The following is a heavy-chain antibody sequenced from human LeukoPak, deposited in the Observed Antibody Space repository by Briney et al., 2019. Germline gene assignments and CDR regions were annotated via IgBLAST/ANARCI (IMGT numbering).Heavy chain of an antibody. Sequence: GGSLRLSCAASGFTFSSYWMSWVRQAPGKGLEWVANIKQDGSEKYYVDSVKGRFTISRDNAKNSLYLQMNSLRAEDTAVYYCARDIPDYYDSSGSNFDYWGHGTLVTVSS. D-gene: IGHD3-22*01. CDR1: GFTFSSYW. CDR3: ARDIPDYYDSSGSNFDY. CDR2: IKQDGSEK. J-gene: IGHJ4*01. V-gene: IGHV3-7*01.